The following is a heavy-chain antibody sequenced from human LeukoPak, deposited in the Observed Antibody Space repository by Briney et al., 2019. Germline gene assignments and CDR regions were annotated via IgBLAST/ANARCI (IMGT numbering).Heavy chain of an antibody. CDR2: INGDGSTT. J-gene: IGHJ1*01. D-gene: IGHD3-22*01. CDR1: GFTFSRYW. CDR3: AIGNYYDSRGYYTFGH. V-gene: IGHV3-74*01. Sequence: GGSLRLSCAASGFTFSRYWMHWVRQAPGKGLVWVSRINGDGSTTSYADSVKGGFTISRDNAKNTLYLQMNSLRAEDTAVYYCAIGNYYDSRGYYTFGHWGQGTLVTVSS.